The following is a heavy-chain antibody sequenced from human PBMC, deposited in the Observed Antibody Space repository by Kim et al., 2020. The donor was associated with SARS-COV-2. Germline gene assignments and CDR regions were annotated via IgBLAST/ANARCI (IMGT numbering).Heavy chain of an antibody. J-gene: IGHJ4*02. CDR3: ARGGGGGWYFDY. V-gene: IGHV4-34*01. D-gene: IGHD2-15*01. Sequence: NYTPSLKSRVTISVDTSKNQFSLKLSSGTAADTAVYYCARGGGGGWYFDYWGQGTLVTVSS.